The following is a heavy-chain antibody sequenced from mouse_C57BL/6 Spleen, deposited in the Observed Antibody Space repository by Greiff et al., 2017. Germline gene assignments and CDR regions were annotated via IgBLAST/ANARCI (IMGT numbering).Heavy chain of an antibody. CDR1: GFTFSSYA. J-gene: IGHJ2*01. D-gene: IGHD1-1*01. V-gene: IGHV5-4*01. CDR2: ISDGGSYT. CDR3: AREGYGSGLYYFDY. Sequence: DVQLVESGGGLVKPGGSLKLSCAASGFTFSSYAMSWVRQTPEKRLEWVATISDGGSYTYYPDNVKGRFTISRDNAKNNLYLQMSHLKSEDTAMYYCAREGYGSGLYYFDYWGQGTTLTVSS.